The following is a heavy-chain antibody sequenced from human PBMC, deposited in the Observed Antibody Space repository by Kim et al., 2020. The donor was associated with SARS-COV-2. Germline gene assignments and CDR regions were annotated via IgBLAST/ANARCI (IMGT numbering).Heavy chain of an antibody. J-gene: IGHJ6*02. CDR3: ARDPGWVVAATLYYYYYGMDV. Sequence: ASVKVSCKASGYTFTSYYMHWVRQAPGQGLEWMGIINPSGGSTSYAQKFQGRVTMTRDTSTSTVYMELSSLRSEDTAVYYCARDPGWVVAATLYYYYYGMDVWGQGTTVTVSS. CDR2: INPSGGST. V-gene: IGHV1-46*01. D-gene: IGHD2-15*01. CDR1: GYTFTSYY.